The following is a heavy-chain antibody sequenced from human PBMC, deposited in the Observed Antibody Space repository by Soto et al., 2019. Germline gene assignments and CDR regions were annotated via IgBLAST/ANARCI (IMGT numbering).Heavy chain of an antibody. J-gene: IGHJ4*02. CDR2: ISGSGDST. CDR1: GFTFSSYA. Sequence: EVQLLESGGGLVQPGGSLRLSCAASGFTFSSYAMRWVRQAPVKGLEWVSAISGSGDSTYYADSVKGRFTISRDNSKNTPYLQMNSLRGEDTAVYYCARRGSGSYYDYWGQGTLVTVSS. CDR3: ARRGSGSYYDY. V-gene: IGHV3-23*01. D-gene: IGHD1-26*01.